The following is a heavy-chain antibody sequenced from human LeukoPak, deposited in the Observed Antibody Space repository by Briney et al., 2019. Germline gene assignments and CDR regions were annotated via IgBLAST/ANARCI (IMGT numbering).Heavy chain of an antibody. D-gene: IGHD5-12*01. CDR1: GFTFSSYA. J-gene: IGHJ4*02. V-gene: IGHV3-23*01. Sequence: GGSLRLSCAASGFTFSSYAMSWVRQAPGKGLEWVSGFSVSDKTTYYADSVKGRFTISRDNSKNTLYLQINSLRAEDTAVYYCARARPTSSGYDYLGYFDYWGQGTLVTVSS. CDR2: FSVSDKTT. CDR3: ARARPTSSGYDYLGYFDY.